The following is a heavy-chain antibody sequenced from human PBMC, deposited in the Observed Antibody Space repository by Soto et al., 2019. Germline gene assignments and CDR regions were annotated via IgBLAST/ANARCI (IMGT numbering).Heavy chain of an antibody. D-gene: IGHD2-8*01. CDR2: VNPGSGTT. J-gene: IGHJ4*02. CDR3: ARDTYANFDY. Sequence: ASVNVSCKSSGYTFTAYYIHWGRQAPGQGLEWMGWVNPGSGTTSFAQKFQGRVTMTRDTSISTAYMELSGLRSDDTAMYYCARDTYANFDYWGQGTLVTVSS. CDR1: GYTFTAYY. V-gene: IGHV1-2*02.